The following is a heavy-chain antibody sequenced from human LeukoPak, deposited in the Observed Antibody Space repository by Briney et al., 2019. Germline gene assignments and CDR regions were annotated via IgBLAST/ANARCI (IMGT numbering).Heavy chain of an antibody. CDR2: IFWWGPS. J-gene: IGHJ4*02. Sequence: SDPLSLTRFLSGGSINGYYWSWIRPPPGRRLEWIGYIFWWGPSNQHPPLKSRAPTSVGASRSQFSLSVTSLTAADTPVYCCARAGNNGRRHVPFHYWGQGALVTV. D-gene: IGHD4-23*01. CDR1: GGSINGYY. CDR3: ARAGNNGRRHVPFHY. V-gene: IGHV4-59*07.